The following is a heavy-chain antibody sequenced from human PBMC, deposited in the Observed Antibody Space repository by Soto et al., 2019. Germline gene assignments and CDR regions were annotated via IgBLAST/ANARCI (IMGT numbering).Heavy chain of an antibody. V-gene: IGHV3-11*05. CDR2: ISNSGSHT. Sequence: QVQLVESGGGLVKPGGSLRLSCAASGFIFSDYYMSWIRQAPGKGLEWVSYISNSGSHTNYADSVKGRFTISRDITKNTLYLQMNSLRAEDTAVYYCARGAYYFDYWGQGPLVTVSS. J-gene: IGHJ4*02. CDR3: ARGAYYFDY. CDR1: GFIFSDYY. D-gene: IGHD3-16*01.